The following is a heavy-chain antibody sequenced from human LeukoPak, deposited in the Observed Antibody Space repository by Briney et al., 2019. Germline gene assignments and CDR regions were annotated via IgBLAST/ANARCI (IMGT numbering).Heavy chain of an antibody. CDR3: ARLTAATRSYYFDS. J-gene: IGHJ4*02. V-gene: IGHV4-39*01. Sequence: SETLSLTCTGSGGSISSSNYYWGWVRQHPEKGLEWIGYIFHSGVSYYNPSLKSRLTLSIDTSKNQFSLKLNSVTAADTAVYYCARLTAATRSYYFDSWGQGALVTVSS. CDR2: IFHSGVS. CDR1: GGSISSSNYY. D-gene: IGHD5-18*01.